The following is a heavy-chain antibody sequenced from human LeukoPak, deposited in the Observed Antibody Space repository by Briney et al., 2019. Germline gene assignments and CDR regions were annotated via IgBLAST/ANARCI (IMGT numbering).Heavy chain of an antibody. Sequence: GGSLRLSCAASGFTFSKYSINWVRQAPGKGLEWVSSISSSSSYIYYADSVKGRFTISRDNSKNTLYLQMNSLRAEDTAVYYCARAADYYDSSGYYSYFDYWGQGTLVTVSS. CDR2: ISSSSSYI. D-gene: IGHD3-22*01. CDR3: ARAADYYDSSGYYSYFDY. V-gene: IGHV3-21*01. CDR1: GFTFSKYS. J-gene: IGHJ4*02.